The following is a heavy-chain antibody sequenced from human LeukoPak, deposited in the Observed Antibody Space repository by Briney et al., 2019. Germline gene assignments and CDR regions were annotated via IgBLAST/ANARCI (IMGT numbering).Heavy chain of an antibody. CDR3: ARTGSTVTMLYPFDH. Sequence: SETLSLTCTVSGGSITTGNYYWGWIRQPPGKGLECIGSITYSGGTYYNPSLESRVAISVDTSKNQFSLKPSSVTAADTAVYYCARTGSTVTMLYPFDHWGQGTLVTVSS. V-gene: IGHV4-39*07. J-gene: IGHJ4*02. D-gene: IGHD4-17*01. CDR2: ITYSGGT. CDR1: GGSITTGNYY.